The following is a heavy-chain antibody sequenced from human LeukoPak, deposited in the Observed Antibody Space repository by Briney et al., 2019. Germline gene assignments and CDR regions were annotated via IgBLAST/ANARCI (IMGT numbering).Heavy chain of an antibody. CDR3: ARGAPGQLLHNWFDP. CDR2: IYPGGSDT. CDR1: GFFFTNYW. V-gene: IGHV5-51*01. D-gene: IGHD2-15*01. J-gene: IGHJ5*02. Sequence: GESLKISCKGSGFFFTNYWIGWVRQMPGKGLEWMGIIYPGGSDTRYSPSFEGQVTISADKSISTAYLQWSSLKASDTAMYYCARGAPGQLLHNWFDPWGQGTLVTVSS.